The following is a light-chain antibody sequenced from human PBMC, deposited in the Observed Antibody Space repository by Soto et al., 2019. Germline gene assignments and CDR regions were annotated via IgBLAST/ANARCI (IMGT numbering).Light chain of an antibody. CDR3: QQYGNSPLT. V-gene: IGKV3-15*01. J-gene: IGKJ4*01. CDR1: QGLGTN. CDR2: AAS. Sequence: VTTQSPATLSVSPGERATLSCRASQGLGTNLAWYQQKPGQAPRLLIYAASTRATGVPGRFSGSGSGTDFTLTISRLEAEDFAVYYCQQYGNSPLTFGGGTKVDIK.